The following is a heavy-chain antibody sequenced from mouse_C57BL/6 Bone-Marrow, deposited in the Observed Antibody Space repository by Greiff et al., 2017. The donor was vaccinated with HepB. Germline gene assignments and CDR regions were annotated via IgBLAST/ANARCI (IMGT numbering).Heavy chain of an antibody. CDR2: ISYSGST. Sequence: EVQLVESGPGLAKPSQTLSLTCSVTGYSITSDYWNWIRKFPGNKLEYMGYISYSGSTYYNPSLKSRISISRDTSKNQYYLQLNSVTTEDTATYYGESDRTTPVVDGCCDVWGTGTPVTVSS. V-gene: IGHV3-8*01. D-gene: IGHD1-1*01. CDR3: ESDRTTPVVDGCCDV. CDR1: GYSITSDY. J-gene: IGHJ1*03.